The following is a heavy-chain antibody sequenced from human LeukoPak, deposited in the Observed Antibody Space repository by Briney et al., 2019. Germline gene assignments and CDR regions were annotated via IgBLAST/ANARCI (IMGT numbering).Heavy chain of an antibody. CDR2: IIPIFGTA. Sequence: SVKVSCKASGYTFTSYYMHWVRQAPGQGLEWMGGIIPIFGTANYAQKFQGRVTITADESTSTAYMELSSLRSEDTAVYYCAREAYDFWSGSDYWGQGTLVTVSS. D-gene: IGHD3-3*01. V-gene: IGHV1-69*13. J-gene: IGHJ4*02. CDR3: AREAYDFWSGSDY. CDR1: GYTFTSYY.